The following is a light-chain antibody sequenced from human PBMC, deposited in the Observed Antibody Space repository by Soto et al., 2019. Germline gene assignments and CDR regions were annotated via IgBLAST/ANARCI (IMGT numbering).Light chain of an antibody. CDR3: QQSYNVPFT. CDR2: GSS. Sequence: DIQMTQSPASLAASLGDRITISCRASQTISKYLNWYHQKPGEAPKILIYGSSTLQSGVPSTFSGSGSGTEFTLSISSLQPEDFGTYYCQQSYNVPFTFGPGTKVDVK. CDR1: QTISKY. J-gene: IGKJ3*01. V-gene: IGKV1-39*01.